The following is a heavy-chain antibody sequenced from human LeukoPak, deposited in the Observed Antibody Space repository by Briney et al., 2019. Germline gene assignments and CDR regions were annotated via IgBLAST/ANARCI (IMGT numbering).Heavy chain of an antibody. CDR3: AKDIGSYYDY. J-gene: IGHJ4*02. CDR2: ISSSSGST. D-gene: IGHD3-10*01. CDR1: GFTFRNYA. V-gene: IGHV3-23*01. Sequence: PGGSLRLSCAASGFTFRNYAMSWVRQGPGKGLEWVSGISSSSGSTYYADSVKGRFTISRDNSKNTLYLEMNSLRAEDTAVYYCAKDIGSYYDYWGQGILVTVSS.